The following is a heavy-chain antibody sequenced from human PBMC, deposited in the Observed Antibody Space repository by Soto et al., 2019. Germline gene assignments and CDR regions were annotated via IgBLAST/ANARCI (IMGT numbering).Heavy chain of an antibody. CDR3: ARDQTDSGGYSDS. V-gene: IGHV3-33*01. CDR1: GFNFSSYG. J-gene: IGHJ4*02. CDR2: IWNDGSNE. Sequence: VQLVESGGALVQPGGSLRLSCEASGFNFSSYGIHWVRQAPGKGLEWVAIIWNDGSNEYYADSVKGRFTISRDNSKNTVYLQVSKLRAEDTAVYFCARDQTDSGGYSDSWGQGTLVTVSS. D-gene: IGHD3-22*01.